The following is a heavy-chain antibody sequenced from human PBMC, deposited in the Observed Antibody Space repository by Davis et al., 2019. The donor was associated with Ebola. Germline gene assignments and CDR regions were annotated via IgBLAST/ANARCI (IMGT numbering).Heavy chain of an antibody. CDR1: GFTFSSYG. CDR3: AKYPGRSSADY. CDR2: LWYDGSNK. Sequence: GESLKISCAASGFTFSSYGMHWVRQAPGKGLEWVAVLWYDGSNKYYADSVKGRFTISRDNSKNTLYLQMNSLRAEDTAVYYCAKYPGRSSADYWGQGTLVTVSS. D-gene: IGHD6-19*01. V-gene: IGHV3-30*02. J-gene: IGHJ4*02.